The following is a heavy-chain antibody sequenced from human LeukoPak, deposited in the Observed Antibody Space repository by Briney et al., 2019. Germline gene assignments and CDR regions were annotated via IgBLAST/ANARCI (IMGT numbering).Heavy chain of an antibody. Sequence: SETLSLTCPVSGGSISSGGYYWSWIRQHPGKGLEWIGYIYYSGSTYYNPSLKSRVTISVDTSKNQFSLKLSSVTAADTAVYYCARAHDSSGILWGQGTLVTVSS. CDR3: ARAHDSSGIL. D-gene: IGHD3-22*01. J-gene: IGHJ4*02. V-gene: IGHV4-31*03. CDR2: IYYSGST. CDR1: GGSISSGGYY.